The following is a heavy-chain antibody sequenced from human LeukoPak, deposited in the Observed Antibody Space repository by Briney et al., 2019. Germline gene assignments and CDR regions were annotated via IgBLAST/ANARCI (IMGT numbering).Heavy chain of an antibody. J-gene: IGHJ3*02. D-gene: IGHD6-19*01. CDR1: GFTFSSYA. CDR2: ISWNSGSI. CDR3: AKERAWLGAAFDI. V-gene: IGHV3-9*01. Sequence: GGSLRLSCAASGFTFSSYAMSWVRQAPGKGLEWVSGISWNSGSIGYADSVKGRFTISGDNAKNSLYLQMNSLRAEDTALYYCAKERAWLGAAFDIWGQGTMVTVSS.